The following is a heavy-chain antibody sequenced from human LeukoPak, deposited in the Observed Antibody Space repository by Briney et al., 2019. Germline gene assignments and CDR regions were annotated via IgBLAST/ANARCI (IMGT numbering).Heavy chain of an antibody. D-gene: IGHD6-13*01. J-gene: IGHJ4*02. CDR1: GFTFSLYA. Sequence: PGGSLRLSCAASGFTFSLYAMNWVRQAPGKGLEWVSAISGSGGDTFYANSVKGRFTISRDNSKNTLYLQTNSLRAEDTAVYYCAREVQQGPALNWGQGTLVTVSS. CDR2: ISGSGGDT. CDR3: AREVQQGPALN. V-gene: IGHV3-23*01.